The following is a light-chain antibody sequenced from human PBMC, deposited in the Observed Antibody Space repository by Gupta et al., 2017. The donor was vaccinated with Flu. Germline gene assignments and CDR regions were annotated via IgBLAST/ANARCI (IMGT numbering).Light chain of an antibody. CDR1: TSNIGPNT. CDR3: AAWDDDLAAYV. Sequence: QSLLTQPPSASGAPGQRLTISCSGGTSNIGPNTVNWYQQFPGSAPNLLVYSNDQRPSGVPDRFSGSKSGTSASLAIGGLQAEDEAYYYCAAWDDDLAAYVFAPGTKVTVL. CDR2: SND. J-gene: IGLJ1*01. V-gene: IGLV1-44*01.